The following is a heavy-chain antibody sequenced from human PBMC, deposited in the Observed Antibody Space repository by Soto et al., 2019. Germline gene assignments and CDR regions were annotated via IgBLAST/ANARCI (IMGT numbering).Heavy chain of an antibody. D-gene: IGHD5-12*01. CDR1: GDSFNHYY. J-gene: IGHJ6*03. V-gene: IGHV1-2*04. CDR2: INPNSGVT. Sequence: GASVKVSCKSSGDSFNHYYFHWVRQAPGQGVECMGWINPNSGVTKYAQKFQGWVTMTRDTSIRTVYMELSRLRSDDTAVYYCARESGGATATLDYYYFYMDVWGKGTTVTVSS. CDR3: ARESGGATATLDYYYFYMDV.